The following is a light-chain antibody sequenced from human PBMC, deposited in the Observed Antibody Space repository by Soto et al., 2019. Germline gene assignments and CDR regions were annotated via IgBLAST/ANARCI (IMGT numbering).Light chain of an antibody. V-gene: IGLV2-8*01. Sequence: QSGLTQPPSASGSPGQSVTISFTGTGSDVGGYNFVSWYQQHPGKAPQLIIYEVTKRPSGVPDRFSGSKSGNTASLTVSGLQTEDEADYYCSSYAATNNYVFGSGTKVTVL. CDR3: SSYAATNNYV. J-gene: IGLJ1*01. CDR2: EVT. CDR1: GSDVGGYNF.